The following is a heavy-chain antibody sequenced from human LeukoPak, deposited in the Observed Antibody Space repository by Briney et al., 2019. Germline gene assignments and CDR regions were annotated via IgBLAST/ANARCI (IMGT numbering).Heavy chain of an antibody. J-gene: IGHJ6*03. Sequence: GGSLRLSCAASGFTFSSYAMSWVRQAPGKGLEWVSAISGSGGSTYYADSVKGRFTISRDNSKNTLCLQMNSLRAEDTAVYYCAKNRVETPYYYYYYMDVWGKGTTVTVSS. CDR1: GFTFSSYA. CDR2: ISGSGGST. V-gene: IGHV3-23*01. D-gene: IGHD3-10*01. CDR3: AKNRVETPYYYYYYMDV.